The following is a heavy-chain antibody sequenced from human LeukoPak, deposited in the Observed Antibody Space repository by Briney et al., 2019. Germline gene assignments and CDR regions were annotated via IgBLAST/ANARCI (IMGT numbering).Heavy chain of an antibody. D-gene: IGHD3-10*01. CDR3: ARGIYYYGSGRGVNWFDP. CDR1: GGSISSYY. V-gene: IGHV4-4*07. Sequence: SETLSLTCTVSGGSISSYYWSWIRHPAGKGLGWIGRIYTSGSTNYNPSLKSRVTMSVDTSKNQFSLKLSSVTAADTAVYYCARGIYYYGSGRGVNWFDPWGQGTLVTVSS. CDR2: IYTSGST. J-gene: IGHJ5*02.